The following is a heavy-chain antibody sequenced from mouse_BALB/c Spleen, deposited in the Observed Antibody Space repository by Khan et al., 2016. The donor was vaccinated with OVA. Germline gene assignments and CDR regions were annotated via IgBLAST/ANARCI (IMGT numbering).Heavy chain of an antibody. D-gene: IGHD2-1*01. CDR3: ARSNYRTFAY. CDR1: GFTFSSYT. Sequence: EVELGESGGGLVKPGGSLKLSCAASGFTFSSYTMSWVRQTPEKRLEWVATISSGGDNTYYPDSVKGRFTISRDNAKNNLYLQMSSLRSEDTALYDCARSNYRTFAYWGQGTLFTDSA. V-gene: IGHV5-9*03. J-gene: IGHJ3*01. CDR2: ISSGGDNT.